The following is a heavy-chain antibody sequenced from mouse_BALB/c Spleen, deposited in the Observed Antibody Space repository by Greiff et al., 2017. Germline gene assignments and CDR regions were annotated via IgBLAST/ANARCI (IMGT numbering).Heavy chain of an antibody. Sequence: QVQLKQSGAELVRPGASVTLSCKASGYTFTDYEMHWVKQTPVHGLEWIGAIDPETGGTAYNQKFKGKATLTADKSSSTAYMQLSSLTSEDSAVYYCARSYDGYYAMDYWGQGTSVTVSS. CDR2: IDPETGGT. D-gene: IGHD2-12*01. J-gene: IGHJ4*01. CDR1: GYTFTDYE. CDR3: ARSYDGYYAMDY. V-gene: IGHV1-15*01.